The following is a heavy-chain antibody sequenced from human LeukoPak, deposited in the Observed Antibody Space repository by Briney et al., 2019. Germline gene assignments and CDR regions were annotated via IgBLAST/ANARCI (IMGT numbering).Heavy chain of an antibody. CDR2: INHSGST. Sequence: TPSETLSLTCAVYGGSFSGYYWSWIRQPPGKGPEWIGEINHSGSTNYNPSLKSRVTISVDTSKNQFSLKLSSVTAADTAVYYCARLKQQLVDYWGQGTLVTVSS. V-gene: IGHV4-34*01. D-gene: IGHD6-13*01. CDR1: GGSFSGYY. CDR3: ARLKQQLVDY. J-gene: IGHJ4*02.